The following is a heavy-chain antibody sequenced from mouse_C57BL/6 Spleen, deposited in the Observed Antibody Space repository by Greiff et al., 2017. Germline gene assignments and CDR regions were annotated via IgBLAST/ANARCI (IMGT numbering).Heavy chain of an antibody. J-gene: IGHJ1*03. CDR3: AREHYGSSHWYFDV. V-gene: IGHV1-69*01. CDR2: IDPSDSYT. CDR1: GYTFTSYW. Sequence: VQLQQPGAELVMPGASVKLSCKASGYTFTSYWMHWVKQRPGQGLEWIGEIDPSDSYTNYNQKFKGKSTLTVDKSSSTAYMQLSSLTSEDSAVXYCAREHYGSSHWYFDVWGTGTTVTVSS. D-gene: IGHD1-1*01.